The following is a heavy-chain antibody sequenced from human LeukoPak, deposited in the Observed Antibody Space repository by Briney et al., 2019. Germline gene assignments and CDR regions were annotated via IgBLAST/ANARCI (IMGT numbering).Heavy chain of an antibody. V-gene: IGHV4-34*01. J-gene: IGHJ4*02. Sequence: PSETLSLTCAVYGGSFSGYYWSWIRQPPGKGLEWIGEINHSGSTNYNPSLKSRVTISVDTSKNQFSLKLSSVTAADTAVYYCARDMYYYDSSGYYYGFDYWGQGTLVTVSS. CDR1: GGSFSGYY. D-gene: IGHD3-22*01. CDR2: INHSGST. CDR3: ARDMYYYDSSGYYYGFDY.